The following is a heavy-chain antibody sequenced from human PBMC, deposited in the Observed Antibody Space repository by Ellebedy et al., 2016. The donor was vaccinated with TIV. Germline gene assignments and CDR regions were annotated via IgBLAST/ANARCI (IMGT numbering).Heavy chain of an antibody. V-gene: IGHV3-30*03. Sequence: GESLKISXAASGFTFRSYGIHWVRQDPGKGLEWVAVISYDGSNKYYADSVKGRFTIFRDNSKNTLYLQMNSLRAEDTAVYYCARDWNFVFDYWGQGTLVTVSS. CDR2: ISYDGSNK. CDR1: GFTFRSYG. J-gene: IGHJ4*02. D-gene: IGHD1-7*01. CDR3: ARDWNFVFDY.